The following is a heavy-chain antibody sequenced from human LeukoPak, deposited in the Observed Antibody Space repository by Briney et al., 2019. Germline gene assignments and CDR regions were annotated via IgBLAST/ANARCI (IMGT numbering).Heavy chain of an antibody. J-gene: IGHJ4*02. Sequence: PGGSLRLSCAASGFIFSNYAMNWVRQAPGKGLEWVSVISNSGGRTYYADSVKGRFTISRDNSKNTLYLQMNSLRAEDTAVYYCAKVWEAKAYGSGSYFDYWGQGTLVTVSS. V-gene: IGHV3-23*01. D-gene: IGHD3-10*01. CDR3: AKVWEAKAYGSGSYFDY. CDR2: ISNSGGRT. CDR1: GFIFSNYA.